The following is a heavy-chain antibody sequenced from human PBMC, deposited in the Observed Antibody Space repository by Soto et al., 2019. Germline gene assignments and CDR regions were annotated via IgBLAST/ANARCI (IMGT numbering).Heavy chain of an antibody. Sequence: QVQLVQSGAEVKKPGASVKVACKASGYIFTNYYIHWVRQAPGQGLEWMGIINLSADRTSYAQKFQGRFPVTMDTSTSPVYMELGSLRSEDTAVYYCVRDPSSGYRSFDYWGQGTLVTVSS. D-gene: IGHD3-22*01. CDR3: VRDPSSGYRSFDY. J-gene: IGHJ4*02. CDR1: GYIFTNYY. CDR2: INLSADRT. V-gene: IGHV1-46*03.